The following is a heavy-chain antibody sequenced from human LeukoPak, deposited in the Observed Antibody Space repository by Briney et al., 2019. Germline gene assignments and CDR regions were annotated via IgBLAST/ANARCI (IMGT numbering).Heavy chain of an antibody. V-gene: IGHV1-8*02. J-gene: IGHJ4*02. D-gene: IGHD1-26*01. CDR3: ARSQHKWVY. Sequence: ASVKVSCKTSGYTFTSYDINWVRQATGQGLEWMGWMNPNSGNTGYAQKLQGRVTMTTDTSTSTAYMELRSLRSDDTAVYYCARSQHKWVYWGQGTLVTVSS. CDR1: GYTFTSYD. CDR2: MNPNSGNT.